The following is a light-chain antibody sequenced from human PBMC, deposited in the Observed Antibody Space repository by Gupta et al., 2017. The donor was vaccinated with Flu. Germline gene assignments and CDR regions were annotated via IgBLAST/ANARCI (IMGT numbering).Light chain of an antibody. V-gene: IGKV1-33*01. J-gene: IGKJ1*01. CDR1: QDISNY. Sequence: DIQMTQSPSSLSASVGDRVTITCQASQDISNYLNWYQQKPGKAPKLLIYDASNLETGVPSRLSGSGSGTDFTFTISSLQPEDIATYYCQQDDNLPRTFGQGTKVEIK. CDR2: DAS. CDR3: QQDDNLPRT.